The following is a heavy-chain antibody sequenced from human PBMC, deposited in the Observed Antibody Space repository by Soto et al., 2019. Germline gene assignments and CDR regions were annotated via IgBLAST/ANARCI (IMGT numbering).Heavy chain of an antibody. CDR1: GGTFSRYA. CDR3: ARAERPYGDYDNYYYAMDV. V-gene: IGHV1-69*01. J-gene: IGHJ6*02. D-gene: IGHD4-17*01. CDR2: FIPIYGTR. Sequence: QVQLVHSGAEVKKPGSSVKVSCKASGGTFSRYAISWVRRAPGQGLEWIGGFIPIYGTRNYAQKFQGRVTITADESTSRPYMELSSLRSEDTAVYYCARAERPYGDYDNYYYAMDVWDQGTSVTVSS.